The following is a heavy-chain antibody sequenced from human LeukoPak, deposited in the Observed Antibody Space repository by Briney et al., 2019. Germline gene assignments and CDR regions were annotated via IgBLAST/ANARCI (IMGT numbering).Heavy chain of an antibody. CDR3: ARYSRNDDYILDY. D-gene: IGHD4-17*01. J-gene: IGHJ4*02. CDR2: IYYSGST. CDR1: GASINNKY. V-gene: IGHV4-59*01. Sequence: SETLSLTCTVSGASINNKYWSWIRQPPGKGLEWIGYIYYSGSTNYNPSLKSRVTMSVDTSMNQFSLKVSSLTAADTAVYYCARYSRNDDYILDYWGQGNLVTVSS.